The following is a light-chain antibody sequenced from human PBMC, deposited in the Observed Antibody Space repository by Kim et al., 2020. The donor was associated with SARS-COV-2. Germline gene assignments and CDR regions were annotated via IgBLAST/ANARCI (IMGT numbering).Light chain of an antibody. CDR3: QQYYSFRRT. Sequence: ASTGDIVAICCRMSEGISSYLACYQQKPGKAPVLLIYDAPTLQSGVPSRLSGSGSGTDFTLTISCLQSEDLATYYCQQYYSFRRTFCQGTKVDIK. CDR1: EGISSY. CDR2: DAP. V-gene: IGKV1D-8*01. J-gene: IGKJ1*01.